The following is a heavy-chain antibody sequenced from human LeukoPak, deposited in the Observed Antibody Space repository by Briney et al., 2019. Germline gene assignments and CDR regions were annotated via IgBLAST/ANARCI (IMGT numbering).Heavy chain of an antibody. CDR3: ARGLGVPFDY. D-gene: IGHD1-26*01. V-gene: IGHV1-18*01. CDR1: GGTFSSYA. J-gene: IGHJ4*02. CDR2: ISAYNGNT. Sequence: GSSVKVSCKASGGTFSSYAISWVRQAPGQGLEWMGWISAYNGNTNYAQKLQGRVTMTTDTSTSTAYMELRSLRSDDTAVYYCARGLGVPFDYWGQGALVTVSS.